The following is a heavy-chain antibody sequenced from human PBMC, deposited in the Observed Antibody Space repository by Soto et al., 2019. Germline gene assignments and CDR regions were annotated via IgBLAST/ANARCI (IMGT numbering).Heavy chain of an antibody. Sequence: QVQLVESGGGVVQPGRSLRLSCAASGFTFSSYAMHWVRQAPGKGLEWLAVISYDGSNKYYADSVKGRFTISRENSKNTLYLQMNSLRAEDTAVYYCARESGYSSGWYLGGGAYFDYWGQGTLVTVSS. CDR3: ARESGYSSGWYLGGGAYFDY. D-gene: IGHD6-19*01. CDR1: GFTFSSYA. J-gene: IGHJ4*02. CDR2: ISYDGSNK. V-gene: IGHV3-30-3*01.